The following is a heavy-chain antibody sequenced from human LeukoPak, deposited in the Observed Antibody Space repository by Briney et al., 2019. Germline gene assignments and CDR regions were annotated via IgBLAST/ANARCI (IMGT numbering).Heavy chain of an antibody. V-gene: IGHV5-51*01. Sequence: GESLKISCKASGYNFMNYWIGWVRQMPGKGLEWMGIIYPGDSDTKYSPSFQGLVTISADKSIHTAYLQWSSLKASDTAMYYCARRGGSLNFFDSWGQGTLVTVSS. CDR1: GYNFMNYW. D-gene: IGHD1-26*01. J-gene: IGHJ4*02. CDR3: ARRGGSLNFFDS. CDR2: IYPGDSDT.